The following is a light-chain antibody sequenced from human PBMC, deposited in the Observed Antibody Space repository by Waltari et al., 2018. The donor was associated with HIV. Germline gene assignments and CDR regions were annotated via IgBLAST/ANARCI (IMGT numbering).Light chain of an antibody. CDR3: QHRT. CDR2: GAS. J-gene: IGKJ4*01. V-gene: IGKV3-20*01. Sequence: EIVLTQSPGTLSLSPGERATLSCRASQSVSSSYLAWYQQKPGQAPRLLIYGASSRATGFPDRFSGSGSGTDFTLTISRLEPEDFAVYYCQHRTFGGGTKVEIK. CDR1: QSVSSSY.